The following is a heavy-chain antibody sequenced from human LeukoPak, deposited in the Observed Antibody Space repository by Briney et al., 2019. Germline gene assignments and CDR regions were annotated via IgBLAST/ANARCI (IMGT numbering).Heavy chain of an antibody. J-gene: IGHJ5*02. V-gene: IGHV1-69*05. CDR1: GGTFSSYA. CDR3: ARDQSSYRRYSSGWDWLNWFDP. D-gene: IGHD6-19*01. Sequence: SVKVSCKPSGGTFSSYAISWVRQAPGQGLEWMGGIIPIFATANYAQKFQGTVTITTDESTSTAYMELSSLRSEDTAVYYCARDQSSYRRYSSGWDWLNWFDPWGQGTLVTVSS. CDR2: IIPIFATA.